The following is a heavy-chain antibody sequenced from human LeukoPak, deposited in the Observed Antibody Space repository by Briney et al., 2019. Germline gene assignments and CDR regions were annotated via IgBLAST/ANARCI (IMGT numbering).Heavy chain of an antibody. CDR2: ISYDGSNK. D-gene: IGHD6-13*01. Sequence: PGGSLRLSCAASGFTFSSYGMHWVRQAPGKGPEWVAVISYDGSNKYYADSVKGRFTISRDNSKNTLYLQMNSLRAEDTAVYYCAKGQGDQQLVLYYFYHGMDVWGQGTTVIVSS. CDR3: AKGQGDQQLVLYYFYHGMDV. CDR1: GFTFSSYG. V-gene: IGHV3-30*18. J-gene: IGHJ6*02.